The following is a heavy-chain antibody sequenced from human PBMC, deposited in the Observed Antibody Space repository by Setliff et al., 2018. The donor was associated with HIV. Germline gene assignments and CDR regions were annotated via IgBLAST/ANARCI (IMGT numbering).Heavy chain of an antibody. J-gene: IGHJ4*02. CDR3: ARNSFPVGVTGTDPLFDY. CDR1: GYTFTNFG. V-gene: IGHV1-18*01. Sequence: RASVKVSCKASGYTFTNFGITWVRQAPGQGLEWMGWISPYNGNTNYAPELHGRVTMTTDTSTSTASLELRSLRSDDTAVYYCARNSFPVGVTGTDPLFDYWGQGTLVTVS. D-gene: IGHD6-19*01. CDR2: ISPYNGNT.